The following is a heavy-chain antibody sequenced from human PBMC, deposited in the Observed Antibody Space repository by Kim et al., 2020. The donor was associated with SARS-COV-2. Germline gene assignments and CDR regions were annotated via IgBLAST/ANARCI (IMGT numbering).Heavy chain of an antibody. J-gene: IGHJ6*02. Sequence: ASVKVSCKASGYTFTSYDINWVRQATGQGLEWMGWMNPNSGNTGYAQKFQGRVTMTRNTSISTAYMELSSLRSEDTAVYYCARGGTWIQLWSYYYYYGMDVWGQGTTVTVSS. CDR1: GYTFTSYD. CDR3: ARGGTWIQLWSYYYYYGMDV. CDR2: MNPNSGNT. D-gene: IGHD5-18*01. V-gene: IGHV1-8*01.